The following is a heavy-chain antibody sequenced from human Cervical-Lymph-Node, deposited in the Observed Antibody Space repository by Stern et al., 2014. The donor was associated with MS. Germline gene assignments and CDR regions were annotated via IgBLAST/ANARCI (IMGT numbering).Heavy chain of an antibody. J-gene: IGHJ4*02. Sequence: MQLVESGGGVVQPGRSLRLSCAASGFTFSSYGMHWVRQAPGKGLEWVAVIWYDGSTKYYGDSVKGRFTISRDNSKNTLYLQMNSLRVEDTAVYYCARAASLDYWGQGTLVTVSS. CDR3: ARAASLDY. V-gene: IGHV3-33*01. CDR1: GFTFSSYG. D-gene: IGHD2-15*01. CDR2: IWYDGSTK.